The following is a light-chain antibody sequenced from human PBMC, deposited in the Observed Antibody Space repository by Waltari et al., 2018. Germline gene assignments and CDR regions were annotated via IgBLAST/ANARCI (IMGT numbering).Light chain of an antibody. V-gene: IGLV2-14*01. J-gene: IGLJ3*02. Sequence: QSALTHPAPVSGSPGQSVTPSCTGTTCDVSGFYFVPWYRQRPGRVIRLMICDVFSRPSGVSTRFSGSKSGNTASLTISGLQAEDEADYYCSSYTDIGTLVLFGGGTKLTVL. CDR1: TCDVSGFYF. CDR2: DVF. CDR3: SSYTDIGTLVL.